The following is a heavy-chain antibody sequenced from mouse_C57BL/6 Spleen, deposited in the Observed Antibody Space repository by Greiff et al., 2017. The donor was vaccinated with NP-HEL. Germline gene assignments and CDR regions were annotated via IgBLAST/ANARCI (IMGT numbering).Heavy chain of an antibody. J-gene: IGHJ4*01. D-gene: IGHD2-2*01. CDR1: GFSLTSYG. V-gene: IGHV2-2*01. Sequence: VMLVESGPGLVQPSQSLSITCTVSGFSLTSYGVHWVRQSPGKGLEWLGVIWSGGSTDYNAAFISRLSISKDNSKSQVFFKMNSLQADDTAIYYCARKAMVTTADYYAMDYWGQGTSVTVSS. CDR3: ARKAMVTTADYYAMDY. CDR2: IWSGGST.